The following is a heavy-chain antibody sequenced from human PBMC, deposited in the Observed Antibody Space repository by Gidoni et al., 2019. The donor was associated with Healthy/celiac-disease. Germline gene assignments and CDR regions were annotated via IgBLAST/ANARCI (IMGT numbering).Heavy chain of an antibody. CDR2: ISWNSGSI. D-gene: IGHD1-26*01. CDR1: GFTFDDYA. Sequence: EVQLVASGGGLVQPGRSLRLSCAASGFTFDDYAMHWVRQAPGKGLEWVSGISWNSGSIGYADSVKGRFTISRDNAKNSLYLQMNSLRAEDTALYYCAKGPRWELRPYYFDYWGQGTLVTVSS. CDR3: AKGPRWELRPYYFDY. V-gene: IGHV3-9*01. J-gene: IGHJ4*02.